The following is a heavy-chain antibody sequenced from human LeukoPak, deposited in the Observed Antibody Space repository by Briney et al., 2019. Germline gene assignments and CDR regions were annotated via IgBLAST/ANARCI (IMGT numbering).Heavy chain of an antibody. CDR3: ARDGDIAINWFDP. Sequence: ASVKVSCKASGYTFTAYYMHWVRQAPAQGLDWMGWINPNSGGTNYAPKFQGRVTMTRDTYISTAYMELRRLRSDDTAVYYCARDGDIAINWFDPWGQGTLVTVSS. J-gene: IGHJ5*02. V-gene: IGHV1-2*02. CDR1: GYTFTAYY. D-gene: IGHD5-12*01. CDR2: INPNSGGT.